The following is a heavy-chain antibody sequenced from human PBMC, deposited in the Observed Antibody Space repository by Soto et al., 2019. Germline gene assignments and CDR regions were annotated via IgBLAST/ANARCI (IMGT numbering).Heavy chain of an antibody. CDR2: ISGSGGST. V-gene: IGHV3-23*01. CDR1: GFTFSSYA. Sequence: GGSLRLSCASSGFTFSSYAMSWVRQAPRKGLEWVSAISGSGGSTYYADSVKGRFTISSDNSQNTLYLQMNSLRAEDTAVYYCAKGVTYYYDSSGYYPPYFDYWGQGTLVTVSS. CDR3: AKGVTYYYDSSGYYPPYFDY. D-gene: IGHD3-22*01. J-gene: IGHJ4*02.